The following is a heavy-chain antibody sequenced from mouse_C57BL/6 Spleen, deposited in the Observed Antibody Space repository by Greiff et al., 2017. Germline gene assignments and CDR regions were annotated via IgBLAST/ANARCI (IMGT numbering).Heavy chain of an antibody. Sequence: EVKLVESGGGLVKPGGSLKLSCAASGFTFSSYTMSWVRQTPEKRLEWVATISGGGGNTYYPDSVKGRFTISRDNAKNTLYLQMSSLRSEDTALYYCARGDYYGSRGYWYFDGWGTGTTVTVSS. D-gene: IGHD1-1*01. J-gene: IGHJ1*03. CDR2: ISGGGGNT. V-gene: IGHV5-9*01. CDR3: ARGDYYGSRGYWYFDG. CDR1: GFTFSSYT.